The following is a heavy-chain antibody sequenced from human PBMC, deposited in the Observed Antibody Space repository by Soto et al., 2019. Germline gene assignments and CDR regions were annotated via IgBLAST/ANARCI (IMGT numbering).Heavy chain of an antibody. CDR3: ARERSSGAFDI. CDR2: MNPNSGNT. D-gene: IGHD1-26*01. J-gene: IGHJ3*02. V-gene: IGHV1-8*01. CDR1: GYTFTSYD. Sequence: QVQLVQSGAEVKKPGASVKVSCKTPGYTFTSYDINWVRQATGQGLEWMGWMNPNSGNTAYAQKFQGRVPMTRNTSISTAYMELSSLSSEDTAVYYCARERSSGAFDIWGQGTMVTVSS.